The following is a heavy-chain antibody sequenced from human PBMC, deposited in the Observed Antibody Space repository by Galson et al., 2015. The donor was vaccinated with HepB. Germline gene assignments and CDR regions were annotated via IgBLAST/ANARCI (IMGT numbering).Heavy chain of an antibody. D-gene: IGHD3-10*01. J-gene: IGHJ2*01. CDR3: AKPRGAGAYWYSDP. V-gene: IGHV3-23*01. CDR2: ISGSGGTT. Sequence: SLRLSCAASGFTFNTYAMSWVRQAPGKGLEWISAISGSGGTTYYPDSVKGRFTISRDNSKNTLYLQLNGLGAEDTAIYYCAKPRGAGAYWYSDPWGRGTLVSVSS. CDR1: GFTFNTYA.